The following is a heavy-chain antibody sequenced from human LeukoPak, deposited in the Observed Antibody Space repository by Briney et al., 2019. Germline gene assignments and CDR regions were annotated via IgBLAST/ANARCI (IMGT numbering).Heavy chain of an antibody. CDR1: GGSISPYY. CDR2: IYYSGNT. D-gene: IGHD2/OR15-2a*01. Sequence: SETLSLTCTVSGGSISPYYWSWIRQPPGEGLEWLGYIYYSGNTEYKPSLKSRVAMSVDTSKNQFSLRLSSVTAADTAVYYCARSTGSTRFIDYWGQGTLVTVSS. CDR3: ARSTGSTRFIDY. V-gene: IGHV4-59*01. J-gene: IGHJ4*02.